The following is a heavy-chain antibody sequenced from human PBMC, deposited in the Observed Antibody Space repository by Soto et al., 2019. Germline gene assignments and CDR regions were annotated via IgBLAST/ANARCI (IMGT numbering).Heavy chain of an antibody. CDR1: GGTFSTSA. V-gene: IGHV1-69*12. Sequence: QVQLMQSGAEVKKPGSSVKVSCKASGGTFSTSAISWVRQAPGEGLEWVGGIMPVFATPDYAQKFQGRVTISADDSTTTAYLELTSLTTDDTAVYYCARDKDRQHLGGNYYYILDVWGQGTAITVSS. CDR2: IMPVFATP. CDR3: ARDKDRQHLGGNYYYILDV. J-gene: IGHJ6*02.